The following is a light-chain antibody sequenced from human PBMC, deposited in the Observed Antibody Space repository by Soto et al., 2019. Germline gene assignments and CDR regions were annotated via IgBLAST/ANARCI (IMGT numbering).Light chain of an antibody. V-gene: IGKV1-13*02. CDR1: QDISSA. J-gene: IGKJ4*01. Sequence: AIQLTQSPSSLSASVGDRVTITCRASQDISSALAWYQHNPGRAPRLLIYDASSLQSGVPSRFSGSGSGTDFTLTISSLQPEDFATYYCQQFQSYAPTLGGGTKLEIK. CDR2: DAS. CDR3: QQFQSYAPT.